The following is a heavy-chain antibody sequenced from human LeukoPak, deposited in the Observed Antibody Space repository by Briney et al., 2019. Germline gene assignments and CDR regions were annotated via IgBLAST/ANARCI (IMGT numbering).Heavy chain of an antibody. J-gene: IGHJ4*02. CDR3: ARSLIVASEDY. CDR1: GFRFDSFY. D-gene: IGHD3-22*01. V-gene: IGHV3-11*04. Sequence: KPGGSLRLSCAASGFRFDSFYMGWIRQVPGKGLDYIALISAGGAVPYYAESVKGRFTISRDNAKNSVSLQMNSLSADDTAVYYCARSLIVASEDYWGQGTLVTVSS. CDR2: ISAGGAVP.